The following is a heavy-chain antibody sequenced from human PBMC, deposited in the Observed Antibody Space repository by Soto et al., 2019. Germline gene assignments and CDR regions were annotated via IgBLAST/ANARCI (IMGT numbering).Heavy chain of an antibody. CDR1: VGSISSSSYY. Sequence: SETLSLTCTVSVGSISSSSYYWGWIRQPPGKGLEWIGSIYYSGSTYYNPSLKSRVTISVDTSKNQFSLKLSSVTAADTAVYYCAKTVTSRTYYYYYGMDVWGQGTTVTVSS. D-gene: IGHD4-17*01. V-gene: IGHV4-39*01. CDR2: IYYSGST. CDR3: AKTVTSRTYYYYYGMDV. J-gene: IGHJ6*02.